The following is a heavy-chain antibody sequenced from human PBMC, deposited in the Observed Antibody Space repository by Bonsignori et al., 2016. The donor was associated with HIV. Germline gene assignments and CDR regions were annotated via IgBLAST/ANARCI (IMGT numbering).Heavy chain of an antibody. V-gene: IGHV4-59*01. Sequence: VRQMPGKGLEWIGYIYYSGSTNYNPSLKSRVTISVDTSKNQFSLKLSSVTAADTAVYYCARDSYDYVWGAPGYYYYMDVWGKGTTVTVSS. D-gene: IGHD3-16*01. J-gene: IGHJ6*03. CDR3: ARDSYDYVWGAPGYYYYMDV. CDR2: IYYSGST.